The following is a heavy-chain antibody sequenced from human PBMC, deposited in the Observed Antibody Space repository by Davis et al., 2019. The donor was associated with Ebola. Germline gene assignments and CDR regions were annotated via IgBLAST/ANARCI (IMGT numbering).Heavy chain of an antibody. D-gene: IGHD3-10*01. J-gene: IGHJ6*02. CDR1: GFTFSSYA. CDR3: VKGGSYYASGSYWVRYYGMDV. Sequence: PGGSLRLSCAASGFTFSSYAMHWVRQAPGKGLEYVSAISSNGGSTYYANSVKGRFTISRDNSKNTLYLQMNSLTTEDTAVYYCVKGGSYYASGSYWVRYYGMDVWGQGTTVTVSS. CDR2: ISSNGGST. V-gene: IGHV3-64*01.